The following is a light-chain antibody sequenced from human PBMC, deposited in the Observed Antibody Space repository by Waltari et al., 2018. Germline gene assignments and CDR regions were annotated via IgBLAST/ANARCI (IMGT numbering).Light chain of an antibody. V-gene: IGKV1-5*03. CDR3: QQYVNYWT. CDR2: ETS. CDR1: QSVNRW. Sequence: DIQMTQSPSTLSASAGDRVTITCRASQSVNRWLAWYLQKPGKAPELLIYETSNLESGVPSRFSGSGSGKEFTLTISSLQPDDFGTYYCQQYVNYWTFGQGTKVEIK. J-gene: IGKJ1*01.